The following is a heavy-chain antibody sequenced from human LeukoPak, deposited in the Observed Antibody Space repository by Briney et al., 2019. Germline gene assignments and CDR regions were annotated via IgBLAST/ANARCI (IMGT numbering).Heavy chain of an antibody. CDR1: GYTFTSYD. CDR2: MNPNSGNT. D-gene: IGHD5-12*01. J-gene: IGHJ5*02. CDR3: ARAVDIVATFELAWFDP. Sequence: RASVKVSCKASGYTFTSYDINWVRQATGQGLEWMGWMNPNSGNTGYAQKFQGRVTITRNTSISTAYMELSSLRSEDTAVYYCARAVDIVATFELAWFDPWGQGTLVTVSS. V-gene: IGHV1-8*03.